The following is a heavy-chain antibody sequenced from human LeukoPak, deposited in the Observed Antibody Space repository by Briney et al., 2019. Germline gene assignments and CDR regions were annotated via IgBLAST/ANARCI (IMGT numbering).Heavy chain of an antibody. CDR2: IYYSGST. D-gene: IGHD2/OR15-2a*01. V-gene: IGHV4-59*08. J-gene: IGHJ4*02. CDR3: ARHGAAHLLYYYDY. CDR1: GGSISPFY. Sequence: SETLSLTCTVSGGSISPFYWNWIRQPPGKGLEWIGYIYYSGSTNYNPSLKSRVTISVDTSKNQFSLNLSSVTAADTAVYYCARHGAAHLLYYYDYWGQGTLVTVSS.